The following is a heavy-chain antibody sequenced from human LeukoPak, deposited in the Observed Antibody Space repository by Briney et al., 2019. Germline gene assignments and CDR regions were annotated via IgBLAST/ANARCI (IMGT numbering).Heavy chain of an antibody. D-gene: IGHD3-22*01. CDR1: VGSFSGYY. Sequence: PSETLSLTCAVYVGSFSGYYWRWIRQPPGKGLEWIGEINHSGSTNYNPSLKSRVTISVDTSKNQFSLKLSSVTAADTAVYYCARIQPPLVVLSRSSYFDYWGQGTLVTVSS. V-gene: IGHV4-34*01. CDR3: ARIQPPLVVLSRSSYFDY. J-gene: IGHJ4*02. CDR2: INHSGST.